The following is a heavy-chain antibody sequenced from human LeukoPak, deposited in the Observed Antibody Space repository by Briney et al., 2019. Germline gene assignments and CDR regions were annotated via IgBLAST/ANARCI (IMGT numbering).Heavy chain of an antibody. Sequence: PGGSLRLSCAASGFTFSSYAMHWVRQAPGKGLEWVAVISYDGSNKYYADSVKGRFTISRDNSKNTLYLQMNSLRAEDTAVYYCARDHYRALDYWGQGTLVTVSS. D-gene: IGHD4-11*01. V-gene: IGHV3-30-3*01. CDR1: GFTFSSYA. CDR2: ISYDGSNK. J-gene: IGHJ4*02. CDR3: ARDHYRALDY.